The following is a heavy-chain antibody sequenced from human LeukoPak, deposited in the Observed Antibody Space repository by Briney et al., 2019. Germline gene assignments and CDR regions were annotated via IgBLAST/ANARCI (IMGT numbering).Heavy chain of an antibody. J-gene: IGHJ4*02. V-gene: IGHV3-23*01. D-gene: IGHD3-10*01. Sequence: GGSLRLSCAASGFTFSSYAMSWVRQAPGKGLEWVSAISGSGGSTYYADSVKGWFTISRDNSKNTLYLQMNSLRAEDTAVYYCAKYDYGSGSSPQDYWGQGTLVTVSS. CDR3: AKYDYGSGSSPQDY. CDR2: ISGSGGST. CDR1: GFTFSSYA.